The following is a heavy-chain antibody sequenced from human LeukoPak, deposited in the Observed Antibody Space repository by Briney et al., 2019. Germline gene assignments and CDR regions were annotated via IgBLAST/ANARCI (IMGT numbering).Heavy chain of an antibody. J-gene: IGHJ6*03. CDR2: INPSGGST. CDR3: ARGRPMITFGGVIVYYYYYMDV. Sequence: ASVKVSCKASGYTFTSYYMHWVRQAPGQGLEWMGIINPSGGSTSYAQKLQGRVTMTTDTSTSTAYMELRSLRSDDTAVYYCARGRPMITFGGVIVYYYYYMDVWGKGTTVTVSS. D-gene: IGHD3-16*02. CDR1: GYTFTSYY. V-gene: IGHV1-46*01.